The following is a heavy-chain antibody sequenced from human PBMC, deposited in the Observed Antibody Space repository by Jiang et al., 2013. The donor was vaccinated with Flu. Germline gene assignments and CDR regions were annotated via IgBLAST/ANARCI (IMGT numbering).Heavy chain of an antibody. CDR2: IYYSGTI. CDR1: GGSISSGDYF. D-gene: IGHD6-6*01. Sequence: PGLVKSPQTLSLTCTVSGGSISSGDYFWTWIRQPPGKGLECIGFIYYSGTISYNPSLKSRVTISEDTSKNQFSLKLSSVTAADTAVYYCARGVAPRPFDYWGQGTLVTVSS. V-gene: IGHV4-30-4*01. J-gene: IGHJ4*02. CDR3: ARGVAPRPFDY.